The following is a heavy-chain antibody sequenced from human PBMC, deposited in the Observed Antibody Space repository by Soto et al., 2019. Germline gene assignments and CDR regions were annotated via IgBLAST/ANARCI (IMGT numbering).Heavy chain of an antibody. D-gene: IGHD1-7*01. J-gene: IGHJ5*02. V-gene: IGHV6-1*01. CDR3: ARARYNWNSNWFDP. CDR1: VDSVSSNSAA. CDR2: TYYRSKWYN. Sequence: SRTLSLTCAISVDSVSSNSAAWNWIRQSPSRGLEWLGRTYYRSKWYNDYAVSVKSRITINPDTSKNQFSLQLNSVTPEDTAVYYCARARYNWNSNWFDPWGQGALVPSPQ.